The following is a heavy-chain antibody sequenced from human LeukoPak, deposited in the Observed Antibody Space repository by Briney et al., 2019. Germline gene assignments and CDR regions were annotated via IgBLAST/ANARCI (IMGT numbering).Heavy chain of an antibody. Sequence: SETLSLTCAVFGGSFSGYYWSWIRQPPGKGLEWIGEIIHSGSTNYNPSLMSRVTISVDTSKNQVSLKLSSVNAADTAVYYCASHRRLPSMSTGAFDIWGQGTMVTVSS. J-gene: IGHJ3*02. CDR2: IIHSGST. CDR1: GGSFSGYY. CDR3: ASHRRLPSMSTGAFDI. V-gene: IGHV4-34*12. D-gene: IGHD5-24*01.